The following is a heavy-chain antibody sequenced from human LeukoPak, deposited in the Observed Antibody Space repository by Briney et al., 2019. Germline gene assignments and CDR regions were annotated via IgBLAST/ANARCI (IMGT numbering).Heavy chain of an antibody. CDR3: ARDLARKGAFDI. V-gene: IGHV4-59*11. CDR2: IYYSGST. J-gene: IGHJ3*02. Sequence: SETLSLTCTVPGGSISSHYWSWIRQPPGKGLEWIGYIYYSGSTNYNPSLKSRVTISVDTSKNQFSLKLSSVTAADTAVYYCARDLARKGAFDIWGQGTMVTVSS. CDR1: GGSISSHY.